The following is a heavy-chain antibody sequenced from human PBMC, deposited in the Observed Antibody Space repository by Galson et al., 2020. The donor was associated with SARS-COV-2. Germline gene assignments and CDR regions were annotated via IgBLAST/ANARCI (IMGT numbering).Heavy chain of an antibody. Sequence: ASVKVSCKASGYTFTSYAMHWVRQDPGQRLEWMGWINAGNGNTKYSQKFQGRVTITRDTSASTAYMELSSLRSEDTVVYYCAREDYYYDSSGYLPNYYYMDVWGKGTTVTVSS. V-gene: IGHV1-3*01. J-gene: IGHJ6*03. CDR1: GYTFTSYA. D-gene: IGHD3-22*01. CDR3: AREDYYYDSSGYLPNYYYMDV. CDR2: INAGNGNT.